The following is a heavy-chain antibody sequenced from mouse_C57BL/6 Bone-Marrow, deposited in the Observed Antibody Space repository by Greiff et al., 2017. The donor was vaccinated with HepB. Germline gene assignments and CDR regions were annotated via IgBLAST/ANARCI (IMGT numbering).Heavy chain of an antibody. Sequence: EVQVVESGGDLVKPGGSLKLSCAASGFTFSSYGMSWVRQTPDKRLEWVATISSGGSYTYYPDSVKGRFTISRDNAKNTLYLQMSSLKSEDTAMYYCAREATVVATEYFDVWGTGTTVTVSS. CDR1: GFTFSSYG. V-gene: IGHV5-6*01. CDR2: ISSGGSYT. D-gene: IGHD1-1*01. CDR3: AREATVVATEYFDV. J-gene: IGHJ1*03.